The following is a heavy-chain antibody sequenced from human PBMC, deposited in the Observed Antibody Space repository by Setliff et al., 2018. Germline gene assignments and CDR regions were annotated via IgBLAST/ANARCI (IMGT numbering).Heavy chain of an antibody. CDR1: GYTFISYA. V-gene: IGHV1-69*06. CDR3: ARGRHPPWSGYPYYYGMDV. Sequence: SVKVSCKASGYTFISYAISWVRQAPGQGLEWMGGIIPSFGTANYAQKFQGRVTITADKSTSTAYMELSSLRSEDTAVYYCARGRHPPWSGYPYYYGMDVCGQGTTVTVSS. CDR2: IIPSFGTA. J-gene: IGHJ6*02. D-gene: IGHD3-3*01.